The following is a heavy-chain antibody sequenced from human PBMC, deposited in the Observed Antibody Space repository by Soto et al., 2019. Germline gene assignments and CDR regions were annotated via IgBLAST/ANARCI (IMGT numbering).Heavy chain of an antibody. CDR1: GYTFTSHA. J-gene: IGHJ4*02. CDR2: INTGNGNT. CDR3: ARGSSDWFPYFDF. D-gene: IGHD3-9*01. Sequence: QVQLVQSGAEVKKPGASLTVSCKASGYTFTSHALHWVRQAPGQGLEWMGWINTGNGNTKYSQRFQGRVTIIRDTSATTVYMDLRSLKSEDTAVYYCARGSSDWFPYFDFWGQGTLVTVSS. V-gene: IGHV1-3*04.